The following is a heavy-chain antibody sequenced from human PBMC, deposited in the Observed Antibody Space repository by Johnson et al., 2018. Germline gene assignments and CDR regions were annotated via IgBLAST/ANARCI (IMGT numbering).Heavy chain of an antibody. CDR3: GNSRRGVNDAFEF. Sequence: QVQLQESGPGLVKPSETLSLICTVSGDSISSNPYYWGWVRQPPGKGLEWIGSIYYSGTTYYNPSLKSRVTISVSTSKNDFSLKLNSVTAADTALYYCGNSRRGVNDAFEFGGQGTMVTVSS. CDR2: IYYSGTT. J-gene: IGHJ3*01. D-gene: IGHD3-10*01. CDR1: GDSISSNPYY. V-gene: IGHV4-39*07.